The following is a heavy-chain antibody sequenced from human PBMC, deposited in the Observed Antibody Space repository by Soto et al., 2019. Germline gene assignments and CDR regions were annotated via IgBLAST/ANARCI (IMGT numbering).Heavy chain of an antibody. Sequence: PSVKVSCKASGYTFTSYYMHWVRQAPGQGLEWMGIINPSGGSTSYAQKFQGRVTMTRDTSTSTVYMELSSLRSEDTAVYYCATAGGVIVIPDYWGQGTLVTVSS. J-gene: IGHJ4*02. V-gene: IGHV1-46*01. D-gene: IGHD3-16*02. CDR3: ATAGGVIVIPDY. CDR2: INPSGGST. CDR1: GYTFTSYY.